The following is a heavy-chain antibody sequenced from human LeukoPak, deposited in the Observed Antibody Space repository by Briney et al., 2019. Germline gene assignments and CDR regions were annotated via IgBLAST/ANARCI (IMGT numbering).Heavy chain of an antibody. D-gene: IGHD2-8*01. Sequence: PSETLSLTCTVSGGSISSRSYSWGWIRQPPGKGLEWIGSMYYTGSTDYNPSLKSRLTMSVDTSKNQFSLKLSSVTAADTAVYFCAKGYTNGVNQEVWLDPWGQGTLVTVSS. V-gene: IGHV4-39*07. CDR1: GGSISSRSYS. CDR2: MYYTGST. CDR3: AKGYTNGVNQEVWLDP. J-gene: IGHJ5*02.